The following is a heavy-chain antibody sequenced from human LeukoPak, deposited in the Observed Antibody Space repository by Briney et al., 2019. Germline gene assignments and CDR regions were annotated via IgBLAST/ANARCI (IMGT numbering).Heavy chain of an antibody. CDR3: ARDPITMVRGVWYYGMDV. V-gene: IGHV4-61*02. J-gene: IGHJ6*02. CDR2: IYTSGST. D-gene: IGHD3-10*01. Sequence: SQTLSLTCTVSGGSISSGSYYWSWIRQAAGKGLEWIGRIYTSGSTNYNPSLKSRVTISVDTSKNQFSLKLSSVTAADTAVYYCARDPITMVRGVWYYGMDVWGQGTTVTVSS. CDR1: GGSISSGSYY.